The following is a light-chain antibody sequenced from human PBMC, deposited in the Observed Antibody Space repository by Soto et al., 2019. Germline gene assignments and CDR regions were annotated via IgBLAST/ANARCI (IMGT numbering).Light chain of an antibody. CDR1: QSVSSSY. V-gene: IGKV3D-15*01. CDR2: GAS. CDR3: QQYNNWPPIT. J-gene: IGKJ5*01. Sequence: EIVLTQSPATLSLSPGERATLSCRASQSVSSSYLAWYQQKPGQAPRLLIYGASSRATGIPDRFSGSGSGTEFTLTIRSLQSEDFAVYYCQQYNNWPPITFGQGTRLEI.